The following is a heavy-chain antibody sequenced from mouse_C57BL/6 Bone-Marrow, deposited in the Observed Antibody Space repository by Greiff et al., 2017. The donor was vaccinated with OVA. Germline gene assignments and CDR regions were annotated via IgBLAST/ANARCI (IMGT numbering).Heavy chain of an antibody. D-gene: IGHD1-1*01. J-gene: IGHJ2*01. V-gene: IGHV1-55*01. CDR3: ARRGIYYDGSSYGY. CDR1: GYTFTSYW. Sequence: QVQLQQPGAELVKPGASVKMSCKASGYTFTSYWITWVKQRPGQGLEWIGDIYPGSGSTNYNEKFKSKATLTVDTSSSTAYMQLSSLTSEDSAVYYCARRGIYYDGSSYGYWGQGTTLTVSS. CDR2: IYPGSGST.